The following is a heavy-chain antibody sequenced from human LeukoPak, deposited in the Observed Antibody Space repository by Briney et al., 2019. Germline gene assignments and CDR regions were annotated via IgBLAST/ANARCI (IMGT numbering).Heavy chain of an antibody. CDR2: ISGSDGTT. V-gene: IGHV3-23*01. Sequence: GGSLRLSCVASGFTFSSYAMSWVRQAPGKGLEWVSGISGSDGTTYSADSAKGRFTISRDNSKSTLYLQMNSLRVEDTAVYYCARGGYCSSTSCYLDYWGQGTLVTVSS. CDR3: ARGGYCSSTSCYLDY. J-gene: IGHJ4*02. D-gene: IGHD2-2*01. CDR1: GFTFSSYA.